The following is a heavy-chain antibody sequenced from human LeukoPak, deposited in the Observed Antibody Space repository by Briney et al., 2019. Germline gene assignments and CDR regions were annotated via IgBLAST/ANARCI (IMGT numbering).Heavy chain of an antibody. CDR2: IIPIFGTA. J-gene: IGHJ6*02. V-gene: IGHV1-69*13. CDR1: GGTFSSYA. Sequence: GASVKVSCKASGGTFSSYAISWVRQAPGQGLEWMGGIIPIFGTANYAQKFQGRVTITADESTSTAYMELSSLRSEDTAVYYCARGAEVAARLSGYYYYGMDVWGQGTTVTVSS. D-gene: IGHD6-6*01. CDR3: ARGAEVAARLSGYYYYGMDV.